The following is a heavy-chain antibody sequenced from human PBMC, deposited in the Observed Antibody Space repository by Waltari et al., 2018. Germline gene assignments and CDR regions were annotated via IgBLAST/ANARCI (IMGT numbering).Heavy chain of an antibody. D-gene: IGHD6-13*01. Sequence: EVHLVESGGGLVHPGDSVRLSCAASGVIVSNNYMSWVRQPPGKGLGWGSGIYRGGETYYADSVKGRFTISRDNSKNTLDLQMNNVRAEDTAVYYCTSDHGLSWPLDWGQGTMVTVSS. V-gene: IGHV3-53*01. CDR1: GVIVSNNY. CDR3: TSDHGLSWPLD. CDR2: IYRGGET. J-gene: IGHJ4*02.